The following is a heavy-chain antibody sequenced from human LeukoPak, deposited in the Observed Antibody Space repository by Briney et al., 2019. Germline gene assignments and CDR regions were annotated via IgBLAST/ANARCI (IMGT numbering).Heavy chain of an antibody. J-gene: IGHJ5*02. Sequence: SETLSLTCTVSGGSISSYHWSWIRQPAGKGLEWIGRIYTSGSTNYNPSLKSRVTMSVDTSKNQFSLKLSSVTAADTAVYYCAREGQLLWFGELSGPNHNWFDPWGQGSLVTVSS. D-gene: IGHD3-10*01. CDR3: AREGQLLWFGELSGPNHNWFDP. CDR2: IYTSGST. V-gene: IGHV4-4*07. CDR1: GGSISSYH.